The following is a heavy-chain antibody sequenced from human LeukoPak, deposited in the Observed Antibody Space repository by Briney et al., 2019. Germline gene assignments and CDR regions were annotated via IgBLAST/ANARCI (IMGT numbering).Heavy chain of an antibody. CDR3: ARGYISPRMNWFDP. D-gene: IGHD3-16*02. V-gene: IGHV3-7*05. CDR1: GFTFSSYW. J-gene: IGHJ5*02. Sequence: GGSLRLSCAASGFTFSSYWMSWVRQAPGKGLEWVANIRQDGSEKYYVDSLKGRFTISRDNAKNSLYLQMNSLRAEDTAVYYCARGYISPRMNWFDPWGQGTLVTVSS. CDR2: IRQDGSEK.